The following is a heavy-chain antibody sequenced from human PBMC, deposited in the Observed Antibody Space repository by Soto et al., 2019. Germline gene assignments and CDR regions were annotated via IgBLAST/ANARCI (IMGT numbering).Heavy chain of an antibody. J-gene: IGHJ6*02. Sequence: QVRLVESGGGVVQPCRSLILSCAVSGLIFNVYRMHWVRQSPGKGLEWVAVISYDGRVTHYADSVKGRFTISRDNSENTVYLEMNGLRVEDSAVYYCAGSKGFHYGLDVWGQGTTGTVS. V-gene: IGHV3-30*03. CDR3: AGSKGFHYGLDV. CDR1: GLIFNVYR. CDR2: ISYDGRVT.